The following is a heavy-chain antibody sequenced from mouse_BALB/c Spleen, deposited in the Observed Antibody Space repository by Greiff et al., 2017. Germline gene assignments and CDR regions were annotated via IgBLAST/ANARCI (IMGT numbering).Heavy chain of an antibody. Sequence: QVQLQQSAAELARPGASVKMSCKASGYTFTSYTMHWVKQRPGQGLEWIGYINPSSGYTEYNQKFKDKTTLTADKSSSTAYMQLSSLTSEDSAVYYCAREGTTVGEDYWGQGTTLTVSS. J-gene: IGHJ2*01. CDR1: GYTFTSYT. CDR2: INPSSGYT. V-gene: IGHV1-4*02. CDR3: AREGTTVGEDY. D-gene: IGHD1-1*01.